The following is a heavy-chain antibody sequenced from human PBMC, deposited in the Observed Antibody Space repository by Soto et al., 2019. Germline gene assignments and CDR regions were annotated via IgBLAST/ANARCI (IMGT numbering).Heavy chain of an antibody. V-gene: IGHV5-51*01. CDR2: IYPGDSET. CDR3: ARHTSDRYGSDY. Sequence: LGASLKISCKGSGYSFTSYWIGWVRQMPGKGLQLMGIIYPGDSETRYSPSFQGRVTISADRSISTAYLQWSSLEASDTAMYYCARHTSDRYGSDYWGPGTTVTVSS. CDR1: GYSFTSYW. D-gene: IGHD5-18*01. J-gene: IGHJ4*03.